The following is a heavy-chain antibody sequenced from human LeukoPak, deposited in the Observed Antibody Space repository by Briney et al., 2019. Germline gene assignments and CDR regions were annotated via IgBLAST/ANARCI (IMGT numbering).Heavy chain of an antibody. D-gene: IGHD5-12*01. V-gene: IGHV4-34*01. CDR2: INHRGRI. CDR3: ARGPRSSGYTYYYYYYMDV. CDR1: GGSFSGYY. J-gene: IGHJ6*03. Sequence: SETLSLTCSVYGGSFSGYYWSWIRQPPGKGLEGIGEINHRGRINYTPSLKRRVTISVDTSKKQLSLKLSSVTAADTAVYYCARGPRSSGYTYYYYYYMDVWGKGTTVTVSS.